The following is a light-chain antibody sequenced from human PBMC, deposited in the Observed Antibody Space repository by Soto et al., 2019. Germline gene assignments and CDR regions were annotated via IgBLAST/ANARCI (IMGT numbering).Light chain of an antibody. Sequence: QSVLTQPPSVSGAPGQRVTISCTGSSSNIGAGYHVHWYQQLPGTAPKLLIYYNSNRPSGVPDRFSGSKSGTSASLAITGLQAEDEADYYCQSYDSRLSGSGVFGGGTKLTVL. CDR2: YNS. CDR1: SSNIGAGYH. J-gene: IGLJ2*01. V-gene: IGLV1-40*01. CDR3: QSYDSRLSGSGV.